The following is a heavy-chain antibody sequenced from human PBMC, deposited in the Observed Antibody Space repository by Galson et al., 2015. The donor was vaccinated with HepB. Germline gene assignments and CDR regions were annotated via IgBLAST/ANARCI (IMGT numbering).Heavy chain of an antibody. CDR1: GYSFSSYF. CDR3: ARDTSGYYRYSYYYYMDL. D-gene: IGHD3-22*01. CDR2: INTYNGNT. Sequence: SVKVYCKASGYSFSSYFITWVRQAPGQGLEWMGRINTYNGNTNYAQKVQGRVTMTTDTSTNTAYMELRSLRSDDTAVYYCARDTSGYYRYSYYYYMDLWGKRTTVTVSS. V-gene: IGHV1-18*01. J-gene: IGHJ6*03.